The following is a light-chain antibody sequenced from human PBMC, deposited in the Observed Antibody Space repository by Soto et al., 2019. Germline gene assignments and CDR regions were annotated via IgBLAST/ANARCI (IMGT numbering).Light chain of an antibody. CDR1: QGISSY. J-gene: IGKJ4*01. Sequence: AIRMTQSPSSFSASTGDRVTITCRASQGISSYLAWYQQKPGKAPKLLIYAASTLQSGVPSRFSGSGSGTDFTLTISCLQSEDFATYYCQQFNNYPLTLGGGTKVEIK. CDR2: AAS. CDR3: QQFNNYPLT. V-gene: IGKV1-8*01.